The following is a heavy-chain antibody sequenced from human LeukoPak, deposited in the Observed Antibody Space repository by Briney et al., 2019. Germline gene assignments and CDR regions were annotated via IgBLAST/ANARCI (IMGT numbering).Heavy chain of an antibody. CDR3: ASDSSSFVETTS. Sequence: ASVKVSCKASGYPFTGYYMHWVRQAPGQGLEWMGWINPNSGGINYAQKFQGRVTMTRDTSISTAYMELSRLRSDDTAVYYCASDSSSFVETTSWGQGTLVTVSS. D-gene: IGHD6-6*01. CDR1: GYPFTGYY. CDR2: INPNSGGI. V-gene: IGHV1-2*02. J-gene: IGHJ5*02.